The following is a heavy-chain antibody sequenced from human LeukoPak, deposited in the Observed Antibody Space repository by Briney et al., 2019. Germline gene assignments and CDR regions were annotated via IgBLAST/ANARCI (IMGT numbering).Heavy chain of an antibody. Sequence: ASVKVSCKASGYTFTSYGISWVRQAPGQGLEWMGWISAYNGNTNYAQKLQGRVTMTTDSSTSTAYMELRSLRSDDTAVYYRARDRLPYNWFDPWGQGTLVTVSS. CDR1: GYTFTSYG. D-gene: IGHD4-11*01. V-gene: IGHV1-18*01. J-gene: IGHJ5*02. CDR3: ARDRLPYNWFDP. CDR2: ISAYNGNT.